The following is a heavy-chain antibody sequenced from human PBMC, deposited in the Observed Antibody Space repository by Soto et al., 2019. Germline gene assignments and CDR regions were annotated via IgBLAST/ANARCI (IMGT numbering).Heavy chain of an antibody. V-gene: IGHV1-18*04. J-gene: IGHJ3*02. CDR2: ISAYNGNT. D-gene: IGHD1-7*01. CDR1: GYTFTSYG. Sequence: ASVKVSCKASGYTFTSYGISWVRQAPGQGLEWMGWISAYNGNTNYAQKLQGRVTMTTDTSTSTAYMELRSLRSDDTAVYYCASGITGTKRDDAFDIWGQGTVVTVSS. CDR3: ASGITGTKRDDAFDI.